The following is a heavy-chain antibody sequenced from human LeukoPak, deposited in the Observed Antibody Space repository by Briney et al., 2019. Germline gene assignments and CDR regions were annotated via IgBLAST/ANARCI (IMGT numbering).Heavy chain of an antibody. CDR1: GFTFDDYG. V-gene: IGHV3-20*04. CDR3: ASSSGGFNWFDP. J-gene: IGHJ5*02. CDR2: INWNGGST. Sequence: GGSLRLSCAASGFTFDDYGMSWVRQAPGKGLEWVSGINWNGGSTGYADSVKGRFTISRDNAKNTLYLLMNSLRVEDTAVYYCASSSGGFNWFDPWGQGTPVTVSS. D-gene: IGHD6-19*01.